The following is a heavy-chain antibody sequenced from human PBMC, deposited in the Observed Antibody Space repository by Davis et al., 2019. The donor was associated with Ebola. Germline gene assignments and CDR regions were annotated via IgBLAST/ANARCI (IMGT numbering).Heavy chain of an antibody. D-gene: IGHD3-10*01. CDR3: AKTRSGIYYSSYDS. V-gene: IGHV3-23*01. J-gene: IGHJ4*02. CDR2: ISGDGGST. CDR1: GFTFSSYW. Sequence: GESLKISCAASGFTFSSYWMHWVRQAPGKGLEWVSLISGDGGSTYYADSVRGRFTISRDNSKNTLFLQMNSLRAEDTAVYFCAKTRSGIYYSSYDSWGQGTLVTVSA.